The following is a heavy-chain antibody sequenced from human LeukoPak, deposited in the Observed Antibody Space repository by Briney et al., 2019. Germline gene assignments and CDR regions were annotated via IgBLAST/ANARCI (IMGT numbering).Heavy chain of an antibody. Sequence: GASVKVSCKASGGTFSSYAISWVRQAPGQGLEWMGRIIPFLGIANYAQKFQGRVTITADKSTSTAYMELSSLRSEDTAVYYCARAQADYYGSGINWFDPWGQGTLVTVSS. CDR3: ARAQADYYGSGINWFDP. CDR1: GGTFSSYA. CDR2: IIPFLGIA. J-gene: IGHJ5*02. V-gene: IGHV1-69*04. D-gene: IGHD3-10*01.